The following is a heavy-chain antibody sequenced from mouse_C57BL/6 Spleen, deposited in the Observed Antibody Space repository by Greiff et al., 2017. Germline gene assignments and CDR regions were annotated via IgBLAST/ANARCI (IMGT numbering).Heavy chain of an antibody. CDR3: ARYSTFYYFGY. CDR1: GYTFTSYW. D-gene: IGHD2-5*01. Sequence: VQLQQPGAELVRPGSSVKLSCKGSGYTFTSYWMHWVKQRPIQGLEWIGNIDPSDSETHYNQKFKDKATLTVDKSSSTAYMQLSSLTSEDSAVYYCARYSTFYYFGYWVQGTTLTVSS. V-gene: IGHV1-52*01. CDR2: IDPSDSET. J-gene: IGHJ2*01.